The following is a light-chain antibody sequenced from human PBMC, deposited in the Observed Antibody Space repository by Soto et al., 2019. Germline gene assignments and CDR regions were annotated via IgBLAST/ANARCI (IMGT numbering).Light chain of an antibody. CDR3: QSYDSTLKGCV. Sequence: QPVLTQPPSVSGAPGQRVTISCTGGSSNIGADYEVHWYQQLPGTAPKLLIYGNTNRPSGVPDRFSGSKSGSSASLAITGLQAEDESEYYCQSYDSTLKGCVFGTGTKRTVL. CDR2: GNT. V-gene: IGLV1-40*01. J-gene: IGLJ1*01. CDR1: SSNIGADYE.